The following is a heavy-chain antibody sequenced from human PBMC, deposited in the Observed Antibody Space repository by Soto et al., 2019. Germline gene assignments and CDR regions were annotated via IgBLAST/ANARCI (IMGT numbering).Heavy chain of an antibody. CDR3: ARDLNYYDSSGPFDY. CDR2: IIPIFGTA. D-gene: IGHD3-22*01. CDR1: GGTFSSYA. J-gene: IGHJ4*02. Sequence: SVKVSCKASGGTFSSYAISWVRQAPGQGLEWMGGIIPIFGTANYAQKFQGRVTINEDESTSTAYKEMSSLKSEDTAEYYSARDLNYYDSSGPFDYWGQGTLVTVSS. V-gene: IGHV1-69*13.